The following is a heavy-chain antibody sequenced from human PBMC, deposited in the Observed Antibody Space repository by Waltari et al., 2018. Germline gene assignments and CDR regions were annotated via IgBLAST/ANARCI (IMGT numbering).Heavy chain of an antibody. CDR1: GGTFSSYA. CDR3: ARALYCSGGSCYSKRRYYGMDV. V-gene: IGHV1-69*01. Sequence: QVQLVQSGAEVKKPGSSVKVSCKASGGTFSSYAISWVRQAPGQGLEWMGGIIPICGTANYAQKFQGRVTITADESTSTAYMELSSLRSEDTAVYYCARALYCSGGSCYSKRRYYGMDVWGQGTTVTVSS. J-gene: IGHJ6*02. CDR2: IIPICGTA. D-gene: IGHD2-15*01.